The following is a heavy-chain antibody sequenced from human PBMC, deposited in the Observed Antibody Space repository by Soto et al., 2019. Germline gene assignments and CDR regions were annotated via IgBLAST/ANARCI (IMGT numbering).Heavy chain of an antibody. J-gene: IGHJ4*02. D-gene: IGHD3-10*01. CDR2: INHSGST. CDR1: GGSFSGYY. V-gene: IGHV4-34*01. Sequence: PSETLSLTCAVYGGSFSGYYWSWIRQPPGKGLEWIGEINHSGSTNYNPSLKSRVTISVDTSKNQFSLKLSSVTAADTAVYYCARGQRYYGSGSYLYLRYWGQGTLVTVSS. CDR3: ARGQRYYGSGSYLYLRY.